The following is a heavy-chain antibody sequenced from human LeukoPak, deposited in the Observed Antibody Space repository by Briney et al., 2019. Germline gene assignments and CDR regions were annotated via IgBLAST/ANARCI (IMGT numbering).Heavy chain of an antibody. CDR3: IKKHYTVTTFTFDY. J-gene: IGHJ4*02. D-gene: IGHD4-17*01. CDR1: GFTFSSYA. Sequence: GGSLRLSCAASGFTFSSYAMHWVRQAPGKGLLWVSRINSDGSSTNYADSVKGRFTISRDNSKNAVYLQMNSLRAEDTAIYYCIKKHYTVTTFTFDYWGQGTLVTVSS. V-gene: IGHV3-74*01. CDR2: INSDGSST.